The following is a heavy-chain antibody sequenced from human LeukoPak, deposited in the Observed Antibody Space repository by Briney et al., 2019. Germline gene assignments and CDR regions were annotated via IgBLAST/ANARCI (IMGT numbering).Heavy chain of an antibody. CDR1: GGSFSGYY. CDR3: ARATAIRFLEWSPRSNWFDP. Sequence: SETLSLTCAVYGGSFSGYYWSWIRQPPGKGVEGIGEINHSGSTNYNPSLKSRVTISVDTSKNQFSLKLSSVTAADTAVYYCARATAIRFLEWSPRSNWFDPWGQGTLVTVSS. J-gene: IGHJ5*02. D-gene: IGHD3-3*01. CDR2: INHSGST. V-gene: IGHV4-34*01.